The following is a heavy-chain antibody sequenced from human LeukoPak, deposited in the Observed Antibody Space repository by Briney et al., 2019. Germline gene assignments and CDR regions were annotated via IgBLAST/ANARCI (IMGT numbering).Heavy chain of an antibody. Sequence: GGSLRLSCAASGFTFSSYATHWVRQAPGKGPEWVAVISNDGSNKYYADSVKGRFTISRDNSKNTLYLQMSSLRAVDTAVYSCARAYSSSSGYSFYGLDVWGQGTAVTVSS. D-gene: IGHD6-6*01. CDR1: GFTFSSYA. V-gene: IGHV3-30-3*01. CDR3: ARAYSSSSGYSFYGLDV. J-gene: IGHJ6*02. CDR2: ISNDGSNK.